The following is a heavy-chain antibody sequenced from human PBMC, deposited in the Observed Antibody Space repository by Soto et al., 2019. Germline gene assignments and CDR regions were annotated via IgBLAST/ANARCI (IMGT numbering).Heavy chain of an antibody. CDR2: ISNDGSNK. Sequence: GGSLRLSCAASGFTFSSYCMHWVRQAPGKGLEWVAVISNDGSNKYYADSVKGRFTISRDNAKNSLYLQMNSLRAEDTATYYCAKDASIIGKDYGMDVWGQGTTVTVSS. J-gene: IGHJ6*02. V-gene: IGHV3-30*18. CDR3: AKDASIIGKDYGMDV. CDR1: GFTFSSYC. D-gene: IGHD3-16*02.